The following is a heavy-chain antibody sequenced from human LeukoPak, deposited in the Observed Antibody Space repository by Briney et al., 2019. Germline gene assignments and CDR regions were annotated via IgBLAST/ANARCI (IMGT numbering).Heavy chain of an antibody. CDR3: AKAHGTYYYDSSGRNWFDQ. V-gene: IGHV1-2*02. J-gene: IGHJ5*02. CDR2: INPNSGGT. D-gene: IGHD3-22*01. Sequence: ASVKVSCKPSGYIFTGYYLHWVRQAPGQGLEWMGWINPNSGGTNYAQKFQGRVTMTRDTSISTAYMELSRLRSDDTAVYYCAKAHGTYYYDSSGRNWFDQWGQGTLVTVSS. CDR1: GYIFTGYY.